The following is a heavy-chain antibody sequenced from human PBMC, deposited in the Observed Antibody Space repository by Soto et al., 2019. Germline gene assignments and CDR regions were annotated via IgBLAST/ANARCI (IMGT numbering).Heavy chain of an antibody. V-gene: IGHV4-31*03. Sequence: QVQLQESGPGLVKPSQTLSLTCTVSGGSISSGGYYWSWIRQHPGKGLEWIGYIYYSGSTYYNPSLKSRVTTSVYTSKNQFSVKLSSVAAADTAVYYCAREWSGGGYYFDYWGQGTLVTVSS. CDR3: AREWSGGGYYFDY. CDR2: IYYSGST. J-gene: IGHJ4*02. CDR1: GGSISSGGYY. D-gene: IGHD2-15*01.